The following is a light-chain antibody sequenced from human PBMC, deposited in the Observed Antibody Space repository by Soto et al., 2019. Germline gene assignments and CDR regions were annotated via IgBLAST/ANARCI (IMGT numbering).Light chain of an antibody. CDR2: GAS. J-gene: IGKJ1*01. V-gene: IGKV3-15*01. CDR1: QSVSSN. Sequence: EIVMTQSPATLSVSPGERATLSCRASQSVSSNLAWYQQKPGQAPRLLIYGASTRATGIPARFSGSGSGTEFTLTISSLRTAHRAVYLSQQYNNRPPWTFGQGTKVEIK. CDR3: QQYNNRPPWT.